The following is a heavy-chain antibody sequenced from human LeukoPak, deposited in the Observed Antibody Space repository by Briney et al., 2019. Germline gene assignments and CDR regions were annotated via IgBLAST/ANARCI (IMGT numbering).Heavy chain of an antibody. CDR2: IDTTSATI. CDR3: ARDLRAPTWYFDL. J-gene: IGHJ2*01. V-gene: IGHV3-48*01. Sequence: GSLRLSWAASGFTFTSYSMNWVRQAPGKGLEGISYIDTTSATIYYADSVKGRFTISRDNAKNSLYLQMNSLRAEDTAVYYCARDLRAPTWYFDLWGRGTLVTVSS. CDR1: GFTFTSYS.